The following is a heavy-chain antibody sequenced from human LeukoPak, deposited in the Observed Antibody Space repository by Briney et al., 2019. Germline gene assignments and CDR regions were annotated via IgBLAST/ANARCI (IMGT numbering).Heavy chain of an antibody. CDR2: IIPILSIA. D-gene: IGHD3-22*01. CDR1: GGTFSSYA. Sequence: GSSVKVSCKASGGTFSSYAISWVRQAPGQGLEWMGRIIPILSIANYAQKFQGRVTITADKSTSTAYMELSSLRSEDTAVYYCARWLASSGYYFDYWGQGTLVTVSS. V-gene: IGHV1-69*04. J-gene: IGHJ4*02. CDR3: ARWLASSGYYFDY.